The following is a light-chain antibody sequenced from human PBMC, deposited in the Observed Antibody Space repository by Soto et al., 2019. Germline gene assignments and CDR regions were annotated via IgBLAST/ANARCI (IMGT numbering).Light chain of an antibody. CDR3: QKFYNYPRT. J-gene: IGKJ1*01. Sequence: AIRMTQSPSSFSASTGDRVSITCRATQDIGTYLAWYQQIPGKAPKLLIYDASTLQTGVPSRFSGSGSGTDFTLTLSYLQSEDFGTYYCQKFYNYPRTFGQGTKVEIK. CDR1: QDIGTY. V-gene: IGKV1-8*01. CDR2: DAS.